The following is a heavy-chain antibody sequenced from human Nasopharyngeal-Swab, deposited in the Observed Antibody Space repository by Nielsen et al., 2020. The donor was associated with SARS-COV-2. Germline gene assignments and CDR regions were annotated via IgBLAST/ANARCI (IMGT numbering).Heavy chain of an antibody. CDR1: GYSFTSYW. J-gene: IGHJ6*03. D-gene: IGHD6-13*01. V-gene: IGHV5-10-1*01. Sequence: GESLKISCKGSGYSFTSYWISWVRQMHGKGLEWMGRIDPSDSYTNYSPSFQGHVTISADKSISTAYLQWSSLKASDTAMYYCARPAGFAAAGNHYYYYMDVWGKGTTVTVSS. CDR3: ARPAGFAAAGNHYYYYMDV. CDR2: IDPSDSYT.